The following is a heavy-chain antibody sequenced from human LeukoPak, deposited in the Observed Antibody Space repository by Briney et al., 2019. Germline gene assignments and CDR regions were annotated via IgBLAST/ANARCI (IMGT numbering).Heavy chain of an antibody. CDR3: AKAGDYVWGSPLYYFDY. Sequence: GGSLRLSCAASGFTFDDYAMHWVRQAPGKGLEWVSGISWNSGSIGYADSVKGRFTISRDNAKNSLYPQMNSQRAEDTALYYCAKAGDYVWGSPLYYFDYWGQGTLVTVSS. CDR2: ISWNSGSI. V-gene: IGHV3-9*01. CDR1: GFTFDDYA. D-gene: IGHD3-16*01. J-gene: IGHJ4*02.